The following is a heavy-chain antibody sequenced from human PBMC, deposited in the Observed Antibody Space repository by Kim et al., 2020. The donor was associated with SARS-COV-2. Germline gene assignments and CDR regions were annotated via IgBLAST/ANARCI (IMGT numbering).Heavy chain of an antibody. CDR1: GFTARSNY. V-gene: IGHV3-66*01. D-gene: IGHD1-26*01. J-gene: IGHJ4*02. CDR3: ARAEPPGDYFDS. CDR2: IYADGVT. Sequence: GGSLRLSCTASGFTARSNYMHWVRQAPGKGLEWVSVIYADGVTYYADSVKGSFTMSSDSSKNTMYLQMSSLRAEDTAVYYCARAEPPGDYFDSWGQGTLVTVSS.